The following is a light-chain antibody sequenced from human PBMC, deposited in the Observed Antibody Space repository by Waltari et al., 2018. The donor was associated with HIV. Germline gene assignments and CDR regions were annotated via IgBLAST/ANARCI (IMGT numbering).Light chain of an antibody. CDR3: SSYTSTTTLL. V-gene: IGLV2-14*01. CDR2: EVS. CDR1: SSDVGAYNY. J-gene: IGLJ2*01. Sequence: QSALTQPASVSGSPGQSITISCTGTSSDVGAYNYVSWYQQHPGNAPKVMIYEVSNRPSGVSSSFSGSKSGNTASLTISGLQPEDEAHYYCSSYTSTTTLLFGGGTKLSVL.